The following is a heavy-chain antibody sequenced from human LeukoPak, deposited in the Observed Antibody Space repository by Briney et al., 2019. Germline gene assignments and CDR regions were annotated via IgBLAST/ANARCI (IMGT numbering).Heavy chain of an antibody. V-gene: IGHV3-74*01. Sequence: GGSVRPSCAASGFTFRSYWMHWARQFPGKGLVWVSRISPDGRSTNYADSVKGRFTISRDNAKNTLYLQMNSLTGEDTALYYCARGASSGYRIDYWGQGTLVTVSS. CDR3: ARGASSGYRIDY. D-gene: IGHD3-10*01. CDR2: ISPDGRST. J-gene: IGHJ4*02. CDR1: GFTFRSYW.